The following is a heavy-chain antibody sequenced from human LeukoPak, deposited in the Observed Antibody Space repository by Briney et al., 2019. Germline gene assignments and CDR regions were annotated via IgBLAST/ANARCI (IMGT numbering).Heavy chain of an antibody. V-gene: IGHV3-7*01. CDR2: IKQDGSEK. D-gene: IGHD4-23*01. CDR3: ARVGSYGGITFDY. CDR1: GFTFRSYW. Sequence: PGGSLRLSCAASGFTFRSYWMSWVRQAPGKGLEWVANIKQDGSEKYYVDSVKGRFTISRDNAKNSLYLQMNSLRAEDTAVYYCARVGSYGGITFDYWGQGTLVTVSS. J-gene: IGHJ4*02.